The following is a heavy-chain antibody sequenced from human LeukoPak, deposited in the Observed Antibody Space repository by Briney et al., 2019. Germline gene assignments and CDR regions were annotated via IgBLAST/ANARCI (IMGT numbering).Heavy chain of an antibody. CDR3: ARHGPLYEYFYYNMDV. CDR2: IYYSGSI. V-gene: IGHV4-59*08. J-gene: IGHJ6*02. Sequence: SETLSLTCTVSGDSISSYYWSWNRQPPGKGLEWIGYIYYSGSIDYNPSLKSRVTISVDTSKNQFSLKVSSVTAADTAVYYCARHGPLYEYFYYNMDVWGQGTTVTVSS. CDR1: GDSISSYY. D-gene: IGHD5/OR15-5a*01.